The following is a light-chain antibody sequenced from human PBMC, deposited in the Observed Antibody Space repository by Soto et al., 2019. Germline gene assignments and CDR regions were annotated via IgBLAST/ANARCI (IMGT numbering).Light chain of an antibody. Sequence: EIVLTQSPGTLSLSPGESATLSCRASQNVGSTSLAWYQQRPGQVPRLLISGTSTRATGIPDRFTGSGSGTDFTLTIIRLQPEDFAVYYCQDFDSLQWTFGHGTKIE. J-gene: IGKJ1*01. CDR3: QDFDSLQWT. V-gene: IGKV3-20*01. CDR1: QNVGSTS. CDR2: GTS.